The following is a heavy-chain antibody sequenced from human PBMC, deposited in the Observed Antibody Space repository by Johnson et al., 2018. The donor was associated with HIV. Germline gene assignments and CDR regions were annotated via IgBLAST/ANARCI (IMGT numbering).Heavy chain of an antibody. Sequence: QVQLVESGGGLVKPGGSLRLSCAASGFTFSDYYMTWIRQAPGKGLEWVAVISYDGSNKYYADSVKGRFTISRDNSKNSLYLQMNSLKTEDTAVYYCARLIAVVIDGFDIWGQGTMVTVSA. CDR1: GFTFSDYY. CDR2: ISYDGSNK. V-gene: IGHV3-30*03. CDR3: ARLIAVVIDGFDI. D-gene: IGHD3-22*01. J-gene: IGHJ3*02.